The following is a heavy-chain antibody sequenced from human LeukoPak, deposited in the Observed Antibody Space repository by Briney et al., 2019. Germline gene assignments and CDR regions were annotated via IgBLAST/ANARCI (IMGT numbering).Heavy chain of an antibody. J-gene: IGHJ3*02. V-gene: IGHV3-11*06. CDR1: GFIFSDDY. Sequence: GGSLRLSCAASGFIFSDDYMSWIRQAPGRGLEWVSSISSSSSYIHYADSLKGRFSISRHNAKTSLNLKMNSLRAEDPAVYYCAGINDYGDPTGAFDIWGQGTMVTVSS. CDR2: ISSSSSYI. CDR3: AGINDYGDPTGAFDI. D-gene: IGHD4-17*01.